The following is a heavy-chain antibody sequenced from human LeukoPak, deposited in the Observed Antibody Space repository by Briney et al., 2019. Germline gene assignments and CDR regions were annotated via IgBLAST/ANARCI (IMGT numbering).Heavy chain of an antibody. CDR1: GGSLSSYY. J-gene: IGHJ4*02. CDR3: ARDHGEEGNYSLDY. CDR2: IYYIVSA. V-gene: IGHV4-59*12. Sequence: SETLSLTCTVSGGSLSSYYRSWIRQPPGKGLEWIGYIYYIVSANYNPPLKRRVTISVYTSKNQFSLKMKSVTAADTALYYCARDHGEEGNYSLDYWGQGTLVTVSS. D-gene: IGHD3-10*01.